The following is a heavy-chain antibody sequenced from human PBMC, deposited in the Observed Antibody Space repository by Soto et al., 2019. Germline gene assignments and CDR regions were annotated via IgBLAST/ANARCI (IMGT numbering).Heavy chain of an antibody. CDR2: ISDDGDDN. J-gene: IGHJ4*02. CDR3: AKGRRGPMDYRLDY. D-gene: IGHD3-10*01. CDR1: GFSFSTFG. V-gene: IGHV3-30*18. Sequence: QVQLVESGGGVVQPGRSLRLSCAASGFSFSTFGMHWVRQVPGKGLEWVAVISDDGDDNRYARFAKGRFIISRDNSKNTLYLQMNSLRVEDTAVYFCAKGRRGPMDYRLDYWGQGVLVTVSS.